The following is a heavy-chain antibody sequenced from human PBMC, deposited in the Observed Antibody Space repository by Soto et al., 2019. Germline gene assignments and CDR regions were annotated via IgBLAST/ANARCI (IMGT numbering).Heavy chain of an antibody. CDR1: GFMFSCCA. D-gene: IGHD1-26*01. CDR3: AKQRGGGSYTNWSFAV. CDR2: IHGDGDYS. J-gene: IGHJ2*01. Sequence: EVQLLDSGGGLVQPGGSLRLSCAASGFMFSCCAMSWVRQAPGKGLEWVSTIHGDGDYSHYTDSVEGRFTISRDTSRNTLYLQMNSLRGDATAVYYCAKQRGGGSYTNWSFAVWGRGTLVTVSS. V-gene: IGHV3-23*01.